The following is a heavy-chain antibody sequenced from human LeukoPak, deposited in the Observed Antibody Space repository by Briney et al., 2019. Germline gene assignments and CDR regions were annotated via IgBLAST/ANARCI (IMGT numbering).Heavy chain of an antibody. J-gene: IGHJ4*02. CDR2: IYPGDSDT. Sequence: GESLKISCEASGYSFANYRIAWVRQMPGKGLEWMGIIYPGDSDTRYSPAFQGRVTFSADKSINTAYLQWSSLKASDTAIYFCARRFRLCSEGSCIPYYIDHWGQGTLVTVSS. CDR1: GYSFANYR. V-gene: IGHV5-51*01. D-gene: IGHD3-9*01. CDR3: ARRFRLCSEGSCIPYYIDH.